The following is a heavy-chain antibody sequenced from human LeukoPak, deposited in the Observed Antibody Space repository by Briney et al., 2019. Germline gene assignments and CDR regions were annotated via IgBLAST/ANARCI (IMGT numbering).Heavy chain of an antibody. D-gene: IGHD3-16*01. CDR2: IIPIFSTA. CDR3: ARGNSPFSFDY. Sequence: ASVKVSCKASGYTFTSYYMHWVRQAPGQGLEWMGRIIPIFSTANHAQKFQDRVTITTDESTRSTYMELSSLRSEDTAVYYCARGNSPFSFDYWGQGTLVTVSS. V-gene: IGHV1-69*05. CDR1: GYTFTSYY. J-gene: IGHJ4*02.